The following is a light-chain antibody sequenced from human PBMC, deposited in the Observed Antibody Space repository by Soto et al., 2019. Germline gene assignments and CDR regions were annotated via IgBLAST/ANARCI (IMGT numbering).Light chain of an antibody. Sequence: ETVVTQSPATLSVFPGERATLSCRASQSLTRHLAWYQQRPGQAPRLLIYEASSRATDIPARFSGSGSGTEFTLTINGLQSEDFAVYFCHQYNHWPLAFGGGTKVEMK. CDR1: QSLTRH. CDR3: HQYNHWPLA. CDR2: EAS. V-gene: IGKV3-15*01. J-gene: IGKJ4*01.